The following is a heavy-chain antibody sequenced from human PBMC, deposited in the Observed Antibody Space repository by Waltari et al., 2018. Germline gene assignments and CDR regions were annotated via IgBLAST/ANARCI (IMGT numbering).Heavy chain of an antibody. D-gene: IGHD5-12*01. CDR3: ATYIGASVGTAAFDV. CDR1: GVSITSNRHY. V-gene: IGHV4-39*01. Sequence: QLQLQESGPRLVRPSETLSLICRVSGVSITSNRHYWAWIRQSPGQGLKWIGTVSYSGTTYLSPSLKSRVSVSRATSKNQVSLILGSVTAADMAVYYCATYIGASVGTAAFDVWGQGTMVTVSS. J-gene: IGHJ3*01. CDR2: VSYSGTT.